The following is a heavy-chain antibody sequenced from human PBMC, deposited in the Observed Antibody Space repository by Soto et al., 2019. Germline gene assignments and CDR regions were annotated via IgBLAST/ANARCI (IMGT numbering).Heavy chain of an antibody. CDR2: INHSGST. CDR1: GGSFSGYY. CDR3: ARGASLADGSIVYMAV. J-gene: IGHJ6*03. V-gene: IGHV4-34*01. D-gene: IGHD3-10*01. Sequence: PSETLSLTCAVYGGSFSGYYWSWIRQPPGKGLEWIGEINHSGSTNYNPSLKSRVTISVDTSKNQFSLKLSSVTAADTAVYYCARGASLADGSIVYMAVWGKGTTVTVSS.